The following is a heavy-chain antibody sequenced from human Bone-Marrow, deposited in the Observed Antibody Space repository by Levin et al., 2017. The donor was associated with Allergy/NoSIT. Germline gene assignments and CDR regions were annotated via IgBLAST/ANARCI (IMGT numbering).Heavy chain of an antibody. CDR2: IYYSGST. J-gene: IGHJ3*02. Sequence: PSETLSLTCTVSGGSISSSSYYWGWIRQPPGKGLEWIGSIYYSGSTYYNPSLKSRVTISVDTSKNQFSLKLSSVTAADTAVYYCASLEFWGDDAFDIWGQGTMVTVSS. D-gene: IGHD3-16*01. CDR3: ASLEFWGDDAFDI. CDR1: GGSISSSSYY. V-gene: IGHV4-39*07.